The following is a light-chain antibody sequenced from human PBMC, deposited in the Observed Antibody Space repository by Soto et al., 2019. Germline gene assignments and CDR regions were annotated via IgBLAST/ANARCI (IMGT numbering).Light chain of an antibody. J-gene: IGLJ2*01. CDR3: SSSTNTNTLVI. V-gene: IGLV2-14*01. Sequence: QSALTQPASVSGSPGQSITISCTGTSSDIGRYKFVSWFQQHPVKAPKLMIFEGTNRPSGISNRFSGSKSGNTTSLTISVLQAEDEAIYFCSSSTNTNTLVIFGGRTKLTVL. CDR1: SSDIGRYKF. CDR2: EGT.